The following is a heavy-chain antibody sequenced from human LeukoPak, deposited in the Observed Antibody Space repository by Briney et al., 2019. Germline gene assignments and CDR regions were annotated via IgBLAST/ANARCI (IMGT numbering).Heavy chain of an antibody. CDR1: GGTFSSYA. CDR3: ARSGRGTYYYFDL. Sequence: SVKVSCKASGGTFSSYAISWVRQAPGQGLEWMGGIIPIFGTANYAQKFQGRVTITADKSTSTAYMELSSLRSEDTAVYYCARSGRGTYYYFDLWGQGTLVTVSS. J-gene: IGHJ4*02. D-gene: IGHD1-26*01. V-gene: IGHV1-69*06. CDR2: IIPIFGTA.